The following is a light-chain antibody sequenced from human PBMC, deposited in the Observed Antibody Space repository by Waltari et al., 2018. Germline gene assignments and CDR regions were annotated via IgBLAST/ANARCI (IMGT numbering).Light chain of an antibody. CDR1: NRDGGSYNH. Sequence: QSALTQPASVSGSPGQSITISCTGTNRDGGSYNHVSWYQQHPGKAPKLMIYEVTNRPSGLSNRFSGSKSGNTASLTITELQAEDEADYYCSSYAGNDLVIFGGGTKLTVL. V-gene: IGLV2-14*01. CDR2: EVT. J-gene: IGLJ2*01. CDR3: SSYAGNDLVI.